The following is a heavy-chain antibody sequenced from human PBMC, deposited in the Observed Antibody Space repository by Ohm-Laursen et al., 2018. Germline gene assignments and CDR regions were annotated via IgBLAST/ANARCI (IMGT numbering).Heavy chain of an antibody. D-gene: IGHD2-2*01. CDR1: GFTFSSFA. CDR3: ARDLQLPPYYFDY. Sequence: SLRLSCAASGFTFSSFALSWVRQAPGKGLEWVSSISSSSSYIYYADSVKGRFTISRDNAKNSLYLQMNSLRADDTAVYYCARDLQLPPYYFDYWGQGTLVTVSS. CDR2: ISSSSSYI. J-gene: IGHJ4*02. V-gene: IGHV3-21*01.